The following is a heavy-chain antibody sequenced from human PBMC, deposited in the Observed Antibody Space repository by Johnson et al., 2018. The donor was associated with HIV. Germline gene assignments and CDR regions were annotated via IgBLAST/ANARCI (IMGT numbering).Heavy chain of an antibody. D-gene: IGHD6-19*01. V-gene: IGHV3-20*04. CDR1: GFTFDDYD. Sequence: VQLVESGGGVVRPGGSLRLSCAASGFTFDDYDMSWVRQAPVKGLEWVSGINWNGGSTGYGDSVKGRLTISRDNAKNTLYLQMNSLRAEDTALYYCAKDRSTGWYPAFDIWGQGTMVTVSS. J-gene: IGHJ3*02. CDR2: INWNGGST. CDR3: AKDRSTGWYPAFDI.